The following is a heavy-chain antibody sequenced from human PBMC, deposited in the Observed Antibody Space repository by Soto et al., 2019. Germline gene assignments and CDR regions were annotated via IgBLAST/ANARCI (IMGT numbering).Heavy chain of an antibody. V-gene: IGHV3-7*01. CDR1: GFTFYNYW. D-gene: IGHD6-19*01. CDR3: ARVRHSSGWYLDAFDI. J-gene: IGHJ3*02. CDR2: IKQDGSER. Sequence: EVQLVESGGGLVQPGGSLRLSCAASGFTFYNYWMTWVHQAPGKGLEWVANIKQDGSERNYVDSVKGRFTISRDDAKNSLFLQMNSLRAEDTAVYYCARVRHSSGWYLDAFDIWGQGTMVTVSS.